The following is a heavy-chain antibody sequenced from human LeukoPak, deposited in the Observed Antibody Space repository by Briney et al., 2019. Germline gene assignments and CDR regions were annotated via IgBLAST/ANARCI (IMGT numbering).Heavy chain of an antibody. D-gene: IGHD2-2*01. CDR1: GGSISSGGYY. Sequence: SETLSLTCTVSGGSISSGGYYWSWIRQPAGKGLEWIGRIYTSGSTNYNPSLKSRVTISVDTSKNQFSLKLSSVTAADTAVYYCASCDCSSTSCYPNYYYYYMDVWGKGTTVTVSS. J-gene: IGHJ6*03. V-gene: IGHV4-61*02. CDR2: IYTSGST. CDR3: ASCDCSSTSCYPNYYYYYMDV.